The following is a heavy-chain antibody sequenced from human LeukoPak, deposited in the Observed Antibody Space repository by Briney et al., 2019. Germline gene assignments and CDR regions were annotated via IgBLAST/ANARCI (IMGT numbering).Heavy chain of an antibody. CDR1: GFTFSSYG. D-gene: IGHD1-26*01. CDR3: AKDNGIVGARGYAFDI. V-gene: IGHV3-30*04. Sequence: GGSLRLSCAASGFTFSSYGMHWVRQAPGKGLEWVALISYDGSNKDYADSVKGRFTISRDNSKNTLYLQMNSLRAEDTAVYYCAKDNGIVGARGYAFDIWGQGTMVTVSS. J-gene: IGHJ3*02. CDR2: ISYDGSNK.